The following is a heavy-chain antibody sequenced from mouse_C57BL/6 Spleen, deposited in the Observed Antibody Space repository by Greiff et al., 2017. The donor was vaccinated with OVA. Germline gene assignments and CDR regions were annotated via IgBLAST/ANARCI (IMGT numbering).Heavy chain of an antibody. Sequence: VQLQQSGPELVKPGDSVKISCKASGYSFTGYFMNWVMQSHGKSLEWIGRITPYNGDTFYNQKFKGKATLTVDKSSSTAHMELRSLTSEDSAVYYCARPLIYDGYYDYAMDYWGQGTSVTVSS. D-gene: IGHD2-3*01. CDR1: GYSFTGYF. CDR2: ITPYNGDT. J-gene: IGHJ4*01. CDR3: ARPLIYDGYYDYAMDY. V-gene: IGHV1-20*01.